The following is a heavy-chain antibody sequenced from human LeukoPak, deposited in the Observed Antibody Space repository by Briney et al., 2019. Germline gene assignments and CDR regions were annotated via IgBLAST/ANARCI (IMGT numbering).Heavy chain of an antibody. D-gene: IGHD5-18*01. CDR2: ITTSSSYI. V-gene: IGHV3-21*01. CDR1: GFTFSTYY. Sequence: PGGSLRLSCAASGFTFSTYYMNWVRQAPGKGLEWVSSITTSSSYIYYADSVKGRFTISRDAKNSLYLQMNSLRAEDTAVYYCARDRSRGLLDAFDIWGQGTMVTVSS. CDR3: ARDRSRGLLDAFDI. J-gene: IGHJ3*02.